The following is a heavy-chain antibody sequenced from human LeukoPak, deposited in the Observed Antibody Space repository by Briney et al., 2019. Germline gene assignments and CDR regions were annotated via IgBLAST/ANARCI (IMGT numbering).Heavy chain of an antibody. CDR3: ARDTLGATFPGAFDI. CDR1: GGSISSYY. Sequence: SETLSLTCTVSGGSISSYYWSWIRQPAGKGLEWIGRIDTSGNTNYKPSLKSRVTMSVDTSKNQFSLKLSSVTAADTAVYYCARDTLGATFPGAFDIWGQGTMVTVSS. V-gene: IGHV4-4*07. CDR2: IDTSGNT. J-gene: IGHJ3*02. D-gene: IGHD1-26*01.